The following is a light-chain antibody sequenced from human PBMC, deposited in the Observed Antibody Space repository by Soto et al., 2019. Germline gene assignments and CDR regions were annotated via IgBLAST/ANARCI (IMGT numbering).Light chain of an antibody. CDR3: SSYTDTSTIDV. CDR2: EVS. Sequence: QSALTQPASVSGSPGQSITISCTGDSSDIYTYDYVSWYQRHPGKAPKLIIYEVSNRPSGVSSRFSASRSGNTASLTICGLKAEEEDDYYCSSYTDTSTIDVFGTWTKVTV. J-gene: IGLJ1*01. CDR1: SSDIYTYDY. V-gene: IGLV2-14*01.